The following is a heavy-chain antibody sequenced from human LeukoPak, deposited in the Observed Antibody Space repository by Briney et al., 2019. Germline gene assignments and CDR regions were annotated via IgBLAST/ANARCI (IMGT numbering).Heavy chain of an antibody. V-gene: IGHV4-39*01. CDR1: GGSISSSSYY. J-gene: IGHJ4*02. Sequence: SETLSLTCTVSGGSISSSSYYWGWIRQPPGKGLEWIGSIYYSGSTYYNPSLKSRVTISVDTSKNQFSLKLSSVTAADTVVYYCARHFHLAVAGYYFDYWGQGTLVTVSS. CDR2: IYYSGST. D-gene: IGHD6-19*01. CDR3: ARHFHLAVAGYYFDY.